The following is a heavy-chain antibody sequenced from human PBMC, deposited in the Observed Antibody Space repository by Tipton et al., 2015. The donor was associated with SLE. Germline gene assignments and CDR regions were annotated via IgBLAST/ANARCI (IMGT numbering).Heavy chain of an antibody. D-gene: IGHD6-13*01. J-gene: IGHJ5*02. V-gene: IGHV3-7*01. Sequence: SLRLSCAVSGFAVSDFWMSWVRQVPGKGLEWVANINQDASEKYYVESVRGRFTISRDNAKNSLYLQMNSLRAEDTAVYYCARQGGSSWLKNYNWFDPWGQGTLVTVSS. CDR1: GFAVSDFW. CDR3: ARQGGSSWLKNYNWFDP. CDR2: INQDASEK.